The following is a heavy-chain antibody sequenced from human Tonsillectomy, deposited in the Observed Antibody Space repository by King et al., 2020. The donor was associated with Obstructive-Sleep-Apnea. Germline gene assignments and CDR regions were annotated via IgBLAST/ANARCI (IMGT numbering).Heavy chain of an antibody. CDR3: IGAVGY. CDR2: IKSKNDGGTI. J-gene: IGHJ4*02. Sequence: VQLVESGGGLVKPGGSLRLSCAASGFTFSIAWMTWVRQAPGKGLERVGRIKSKNDGGTIDYPAPVKGRFIISRDDSKNTLYLQMNGLRAEVTGVYYCIGAVGYWGQGTLVPVSS. D-gene: IGHD1-26*01. CDR1: GFTFSIAW. V-gene: IGHV3-15*01.